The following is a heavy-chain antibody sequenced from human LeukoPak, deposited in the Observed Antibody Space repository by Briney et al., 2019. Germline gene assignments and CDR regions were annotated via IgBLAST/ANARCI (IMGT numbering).Heavy chain of an antibody. CDR2: IFHSGST. CDR1: GYSISSGYY. D-gene: IGHD3-22*01. V-gene: IGHV4-38-2*02. CDR3: ARDKNYYDSSGRRKVTDY. Sequence: SETLSLTCTVSGYSISSGYYWGWIRQPPGKGLEWIGTIFHSGSTYYNPSLKSRVAISVDTSKNQFSLRLSSVTAADTAVYYCARDKNYYDSSGRRKVTDYWGQGTLVTVSS. J-gene: IGHJ4*02.